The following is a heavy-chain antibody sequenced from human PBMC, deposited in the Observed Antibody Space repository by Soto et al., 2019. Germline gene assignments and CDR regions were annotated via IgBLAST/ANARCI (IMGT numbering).Heavy chain of an antibody. D-gene: IGHD3-22*01. Sequence: PSETLSLTCTVSGGSISSGGYYWSWIRQHPGKGLEWIGYIYYSGSTYYNPSLKSRVTISVDTSKNQFSLKLSSVTAADTAVYYCARGYYDSSGYPYYFDYRGQGTLVTVSS. CDR3: ARGYYDSSGYPYYFDY. J-gene: IGHJ4*02. V-gene: IGHV4-31*03. CDR1: GGSISSGGYY. CDR2: IYYSGST.